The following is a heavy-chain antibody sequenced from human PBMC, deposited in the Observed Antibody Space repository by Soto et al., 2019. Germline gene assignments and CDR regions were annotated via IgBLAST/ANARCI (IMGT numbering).Heavy chain of an antibody. D-gene: IGHD7-27*01. V-gene: IGHV1-8*01. J-gene: IGHJ4*02. Sequence: ASVKGSCKASGYTFTTYDISWVRQATGQGLEWMGWVNHYSGNTGYAQKFQGRVTVTRNTSISTVYMELSGLRPDDTAVHSLGTSEARSGRNYFGYYRQRSQFTASS. CDR2: VNHYSGNT. CDR3: GTSEARSGRNYFGY. CDR1: GYTFTTYD.